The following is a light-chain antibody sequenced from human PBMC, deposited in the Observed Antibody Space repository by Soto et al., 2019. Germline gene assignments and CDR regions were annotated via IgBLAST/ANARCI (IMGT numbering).Light chain of an antibody. CDR3: QQYSASLRT. V-gene: IGKV3-20*01. Sequence: QCPATLYVSPGERATLSCGASQSVSSSYLAWYQQKPGQAPRLLIYGASSRATGIPDRFSGSGSGTDFTLTISRLEPEDSAVYYCQQYSASLRTFGPGTEVDNK. CDR1: QSVSSSY. CDR2: GAS. J-gene: IGKJ3*01.